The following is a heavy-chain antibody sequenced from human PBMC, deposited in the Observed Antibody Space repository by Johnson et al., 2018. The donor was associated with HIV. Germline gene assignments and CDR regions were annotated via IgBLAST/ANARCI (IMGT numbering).Heavy chain of an antibody. V-gene: IGHV3-30-3*01. D-gene: IGHD6-13*01. CDR3: ARGKGAAVGLDAFDI. CDR2: ISYDGSNK. Sequence: QVQLVESGGGLVQPGGSLRLSCGASGFTFSSYAMHWVRQAPGKGLEWVAVISYDGSNKYSADSVKGRFTISRDNSKNTLYLQMNSLRAEDTALYYCARGKGAAVGLDAFDIWGQGTMVTVSS. J-gene: IGHJ3*02. CDR1: GFTFSSYA.